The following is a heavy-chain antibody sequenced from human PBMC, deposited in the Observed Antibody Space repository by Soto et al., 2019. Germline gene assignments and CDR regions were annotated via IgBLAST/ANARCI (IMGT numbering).Heavy chain of an antibody. CDR1: GFTFSSYW. Sequence: GGPLRLSCAASGFTFSSYWMHWVRQAPGKGLVWVSRINSDGSSTSYADSVKGRFTISRDNAKNTLYLQMNSLRAEDTAVYYCARVNSGSYYFHFDYWGQGTLVTVSS. CDR2: INSDGSST. D-gene: IGHD1-26*01. J-gene: IGHJ4*02. CDR3: ARVNSGSYYFHFDY. V-gene: IGHV3-74*01.